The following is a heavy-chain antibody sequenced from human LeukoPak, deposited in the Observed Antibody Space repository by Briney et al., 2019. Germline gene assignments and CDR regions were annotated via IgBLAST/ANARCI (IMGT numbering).Heavy chain of an antibody. V-gene: IGHV4-39*01. Sequence: SETLSLTCTVAGGSISRGNSSWGWIRQPPGKGLEWIGNTYDSGSTYYNPSLKSRGAIFVDTSKNQFSLRLSSVTAADTALYYCTHSGGNWYFDLWGRGTLVTVSS. J-gene: IGHJ2*01. CDR2: TYDSGST. CDR1: GGSISRGNSS. D-gene: IGHD2-15*01. CDR3: THSGGNWYFDL.